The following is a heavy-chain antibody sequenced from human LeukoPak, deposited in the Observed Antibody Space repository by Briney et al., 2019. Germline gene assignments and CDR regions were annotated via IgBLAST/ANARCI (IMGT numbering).Heavy chain of an antibody. D-gene: IGHD3-10*01. CDR1: GFTFDDYG. Sequence: GGSLRLSCAASGFTFDDYGMSWVRQAPGKGLEWVSGINWNGGSTGYADSVKGRFTISRDNSKNSLYLQMNSLRTEDTALYYCAKTMVRGVTQLPTFDYWGQGTLVTVSS. CDR2: INWNGGST. V-gene: IGHV3-20*04. CDR3: AKTMVRGVTQLPTFDY. J-gene: IGHJ4*02.